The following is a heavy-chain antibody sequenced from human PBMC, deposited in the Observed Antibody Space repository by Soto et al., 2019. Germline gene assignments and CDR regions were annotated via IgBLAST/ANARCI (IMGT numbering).Heavy chain of an antibody. D-gene: IGHD5-18*01. J-gene: IGHJ6*02. CDR2: IYSGGAT. CDR1: GGSINTYY. V-gene: IGHV4-4*07. CDR3: ARVTHRGYSLYSGTLDV. Sequence: SETLSLTCTVSGGSINTYYWNWIRQPAGKGLEWIGRIYSGGATSYSPSLKSRATMSVDTSKSQFSLKLSSVTAADTAVYYCARVTHRGYSLYSGTLDVWGQGSTVTVSS.